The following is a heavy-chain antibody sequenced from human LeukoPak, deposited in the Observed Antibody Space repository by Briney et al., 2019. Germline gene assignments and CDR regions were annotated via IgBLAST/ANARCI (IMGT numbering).Heavy chain of an antibody. Sequence: PSETLSLTCTVSGVSISSYYWSWIRQPPGKGLEWIGYVYYSGTTNYNSSLKSRVTISVDTSKNQFSLKVSSVTAADTAVYYCARGAAGYSYGWGQGTLVTVSS. CDR1: GVSISSYY. J-gene: IGHJ4*02. CDR2: VYYSGTT. D-gene: IGHD5-18*01. V-gene: IGHV4-59*01. CDR3: ARGAAGYSYG.